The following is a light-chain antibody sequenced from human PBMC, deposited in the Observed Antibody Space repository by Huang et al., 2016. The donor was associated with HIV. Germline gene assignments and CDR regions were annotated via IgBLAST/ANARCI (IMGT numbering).Light chain of an antibody. J-gene: IGKJ5*01. CDR3: QQRRKWPIT. Sequence: EIVLTQSPATLSLSPGERATLSCRASQSVGNYLVWYQQRPGQAPRLLIYDASYRAAGVPARFSGSGSGTDFTRIVSSLEPEDSAVYYCQQRRKWPITFGQGTRLEIK. CDR1: QSVGNY. CDR2: DAS. V-gene: IGKV3-11*01.